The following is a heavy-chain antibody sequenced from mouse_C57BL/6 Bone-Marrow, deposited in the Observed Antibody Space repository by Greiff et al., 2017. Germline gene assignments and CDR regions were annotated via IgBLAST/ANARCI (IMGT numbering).Heavy chain of an antibody. CDR3: AREGAQAPDY. Sequence: EVKLMESGGGLVKPGGSLKLSCAASGFTFSSYAMSWVRQTPEKRLEWVATISDGGSYTYYPDNVKGRFTISRDNAKNNLYLQMSHLKSEDTAMXYCAREGAQAPDYWGQGTTLTVSS. J-gene: IGHJ2*01. CDR1: GFTFSSYA. D-gene: IGHD3-2*02. V-gene: IGHV5-4*01. CDR2: ISDGGSYT.